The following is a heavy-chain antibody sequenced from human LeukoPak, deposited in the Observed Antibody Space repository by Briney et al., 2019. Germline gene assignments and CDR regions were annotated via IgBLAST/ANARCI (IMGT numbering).Heavy chain of an antibody. CDR2: INHSRST. Sequence: SETLSLTCAVYGGSFSGYYWSWIRQPPGKGLEWIGEINHSRSTNYNPSLKSRVTISVDTSKTQFSLKLSSVTAADTAVYYCARVKDPGGYYYYYYIDVWGKGTTVTVSS. V-gene: IGHV4-34*01. D-gene: IGHD3-16*01. CDR3: ARVKDPGGYYYYYYIDV. J-gene: IGHJ6*03. CDR1: GGSFSGYY.